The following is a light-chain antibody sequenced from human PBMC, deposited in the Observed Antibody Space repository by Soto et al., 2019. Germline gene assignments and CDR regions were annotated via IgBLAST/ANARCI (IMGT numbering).Light chain of an antibody. Sequence: QSVLTQPPSASGTPGQRVTISCSGSSSNMGTNTVNWYQQLPRAAPKLLIYSDNQRPSGVPDRFSGSKSGTSASLAITGLQSEDEGDYYCAAWDGSLNHILFGGGTKLTVL. J-gene: IGLJ2*01. CDR3: AAWDGSLNHIL. CDR2: SDN. V-gene: IGLV1-44*01. CDR1: SSNMGTNT.